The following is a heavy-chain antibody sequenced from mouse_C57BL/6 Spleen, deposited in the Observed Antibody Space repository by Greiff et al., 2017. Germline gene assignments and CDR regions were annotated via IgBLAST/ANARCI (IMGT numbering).Heavy chain of an antibody. D-gene: IGHD2-4*01. CDR3: ARGDYDGFAY. J-gene: IGHJ3*01. CDR1: GFTFSSYA. V-gene: IGHV5-4*01. Sequence: EVQGVESGGGLVKPGGSLKLSCAASGFTFSSYAMSWVRQTPEKRLEWVATISDGGSYTYYPDNVKGRFTISRDNAKNNLYLQMSHLKSEDTAMYYCARGDYDGFAYWGQGTLVTVSA. CDR2: ISDGGSYT.